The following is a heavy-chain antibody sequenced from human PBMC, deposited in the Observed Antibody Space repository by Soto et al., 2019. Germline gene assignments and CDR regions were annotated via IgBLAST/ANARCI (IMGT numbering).Heavy chain of an antibody. CDR1: GYTFTGYY. V-gene: IGHV1-2*04. CDR2: INPNSGGT. Sequence: ASVKVSCKASGYTFTGYYMHWVRQAPGQGLEWMGWINPNSGGTNYAQKFQGWVTMTRDTSISTAYMELSRLRSDDTAVYYCARGYYDILTGYYKKGPLGYWGQGTLVTVSS. CDR3: ARGYYDILTGYYKKGPLGY. J-gene: IGHJ4*02. D-gene: IGHD3-9*01.